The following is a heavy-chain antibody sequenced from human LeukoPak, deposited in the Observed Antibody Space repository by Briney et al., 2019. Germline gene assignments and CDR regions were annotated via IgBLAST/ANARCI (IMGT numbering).Heavy chain of an antibody. V-gene: IGHV3-15*01. CDR1: GFTIGTAW. D-gene: IGHD3-3*02. J-gene: IGHJ6*04. Sequence: PGVSLRLSCVSSGFTIGTAWMSWVRQAPGKGLEWLGHIKSEGEGATTDYAAPAKGRFAISRDDSKNMIYLQMSSLKIDDTAIYYCIAHFPYFYGFDVWGKGTTVTVS. CDR3: IAHFPYFYGFDV. CDR2: IKSEGEGATT.